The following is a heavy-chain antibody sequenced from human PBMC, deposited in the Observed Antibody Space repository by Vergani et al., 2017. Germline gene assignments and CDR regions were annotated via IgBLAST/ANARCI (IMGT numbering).Heavy chain of an antibody. CDR1: GGSISSSSYY. Sequence: QLQLQESGPGLVKPSETLSLTCTVSGGSISSSSYYWGWIRQPPGKGLEWIGGIYYSGSNYYNPSLRSRVTISVDTSKNQFSLKLSSVTAADTAAYYCARDSDCSGGCCYDYWGQGTLVTVSS. V-gene: IGHV4-39*07. D-gene: IGHD2-15*01. CDR3: ARDSDCSGGCCYDY. J-gene: IGHJ4*02. CDR2: IYYSGSN.